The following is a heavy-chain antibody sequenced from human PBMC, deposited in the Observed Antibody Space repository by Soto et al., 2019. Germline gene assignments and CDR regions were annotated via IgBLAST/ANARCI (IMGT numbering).Heavy chain of an antibody. CDR1: GGSISSYY. J-gene: IGHJ6*03. CDR2: IYYSGST. Sequence: SETLSLTCTVSGGSISSYYWSWIRQPPGKGLEWIGYIYYSGSTNYNPSLKSRVTISVDTSKNQFSLKLSSVTAADTAVYYCARGVLDYDILTGYYNPERDYYYYMDVWGKGTTVTVSS. CDR3: ARGVLDYDILTGYYNPERDYYYYMDV. D-gene: IGHD3-9*01. V-gene: IGHV4-59*01.